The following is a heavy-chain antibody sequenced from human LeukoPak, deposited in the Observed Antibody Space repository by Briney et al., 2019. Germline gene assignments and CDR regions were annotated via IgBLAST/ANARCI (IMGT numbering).Heavy chain of an antibody. CDR3: ARGQPRITIFGVVIIKGRAHFDY. CDR1: GGSFSGYY. CDR2: IYYSGST. D-gene: IGHD3-3*01. V-gene: IGHV4-34*01. J-gene: IGHJ4*02. Sequence: SETLSLTCAVYGGSFSGYYWSWIRQPPGKGLEWIGSIYYSGSTYYNPSLKSRVTISVDTSKNQFSLKLSSVTAADTAVYYCARGQPRITIFGVVIIKGRAHFDYWGQGTLVTVSS.